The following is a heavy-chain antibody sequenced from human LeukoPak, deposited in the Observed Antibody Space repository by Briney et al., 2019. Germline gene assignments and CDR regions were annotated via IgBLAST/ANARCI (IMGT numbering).Heavy chain of an antibody. CDR2: INPNSGGT. V-gene: IGHV1-2*02. J-gene: IGHJ6*02. D-gene: IGHD2-21*02. Sequence: ASVKVSCKASGYTFTGYYMHWVRQAPGQGLEWMGWINPNSGGTNYAQTFQARVTITTDTSTSPAYMERRTLRSEDPAVHSGAKEGGHIVVVTAMQFGPYGIGVWGQGTTVTVSS. CDR3: AKEGGHIVVVTAMQFGPYGIGV. CDR1: GYTFTGYY.